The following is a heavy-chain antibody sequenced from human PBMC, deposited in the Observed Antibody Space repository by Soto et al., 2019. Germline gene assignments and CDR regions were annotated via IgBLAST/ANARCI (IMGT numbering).Heavy chain of an antibody. CDR3: ARDRGAVTGQYFDY. J-gene: IGHJ4*02. D-gene: IGHD6-19*01. CDR2: ISSSGTSA. Sequence: QVQLEESGGGLVKPGGSLRLSCAASGFTFSAVYMSWIRQAPNKGLEYISYISSSGTSANYADSVKGRFTISRDNAKNSLYLQTKCLRAEDTAVYYCARDRGAVTGQYFDYWGQGALVTVSS. CDR1: GFTFSAVY. V-gene: IGHV3-11*05.